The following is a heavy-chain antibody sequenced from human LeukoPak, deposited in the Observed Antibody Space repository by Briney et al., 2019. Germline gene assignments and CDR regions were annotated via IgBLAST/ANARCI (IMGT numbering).Heavy chain of an antibody. CDR1: GFTFSSYA. CDR2: ISGSGGST. J-gene: IGHJ5*02. Sequence: GGSLRLSCAASGFTFSSYAMSWVRQAPGKGLEWVSAISGSGGSTYYADSVKGRFTISRDNSKNTLYLQMNSLRAEDTAVYYCAKLRFGILTGINNWFDPWGQGTLVTVSS. V-gene: IGHV3-23*01. CDR3: AKLRFGILTGINNWFDP. D-gene: IGHD3-9*01.